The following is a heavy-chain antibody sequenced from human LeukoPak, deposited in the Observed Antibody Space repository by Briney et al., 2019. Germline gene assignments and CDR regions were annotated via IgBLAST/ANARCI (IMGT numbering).Heavy chain of an antibody. D-gene: IGHD3-22*01. Sequence: SATLSLTCTVSGGSSSDTTYYWAWIRQPPGKGLEWIGSIYFSETKYNPSLKSRITISGDTSKNQFSLKLSSVTAADTAVYYCASPSKLVISRGGFDIWGQGTMVIVSA. CDR1: GGSSSDTTYY. V-gene: IGHV4-39*01. J-gene: IGHJ3*02. CDR2: IYFSET. CDR3: ASPSKLVISRGGFDI.